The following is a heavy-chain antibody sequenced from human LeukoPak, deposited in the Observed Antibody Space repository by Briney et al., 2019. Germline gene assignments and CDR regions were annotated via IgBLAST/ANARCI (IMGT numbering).Heavy chain of an antibody. J-gene: IGHJ6*02. V-gene: IGHV1-3*04. D-gene: IGHD4-17*01. CDR3: AREVLDYGDSVGFGMDV. CDR1: GYTFTNYA. CDR2: INTGNGHA. Sequence: GASVTVSCRTSGYTFTNYAMHWVRQAPGHRLEWMGWINTGNGHAKYLQKFQGRVTITRDTSASTAYIQLRSLRSEDTAVYYCAREVLDYGDSVGFGMDVWGQGTTVTVSS.